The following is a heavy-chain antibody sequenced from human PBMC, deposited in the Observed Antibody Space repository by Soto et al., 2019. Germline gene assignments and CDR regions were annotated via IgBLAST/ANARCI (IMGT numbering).Heavy chain of an antibody. CDR3: AKQNRGWFGEPMDV. J-gene: IGHJ6*02. D-gene: IGHD3-10*01. V-gene: IGHV3-30*18. CDR1: GFTFSSYG. Sequence: GGSLRLSCAASGFTFSSYGMHWVRQAPGKGLEWVAVISYDGSNKYYADSVKGRFTISRDNSKNTLYLQMNSLRAEDTAVYYCAKQNRGWFGEPMDVWGQGTTVTVSS. CDR2: ISYDGSNK.